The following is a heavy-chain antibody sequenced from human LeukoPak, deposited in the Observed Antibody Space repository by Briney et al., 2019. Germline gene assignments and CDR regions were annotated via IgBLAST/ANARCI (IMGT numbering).Heavy chain of an antibody. CDR1: GFTFSSYG. Sequence: PGRSLRLSCAASGFTFSSYGMHWVRQAPAKGLQWVSAISGGGGSAYYADSVKGRFTISRDNSKGTLYLQMHSLRAEDTAIYYCAARPLMPPRFDYWGQGTLVTVSS. CDR3: AARPLMPPRFDY. V-gene: IGHV3-23*01. J-gene: IGHJ4*02. D-gene: IGHD2-2*01. CDR2: ISGGGGSA.